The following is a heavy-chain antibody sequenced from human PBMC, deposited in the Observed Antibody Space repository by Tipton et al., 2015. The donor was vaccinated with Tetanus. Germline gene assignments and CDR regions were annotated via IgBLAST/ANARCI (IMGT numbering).Heavy chain of an antibody. CDR3: ARDAPRVDSSYDAFDI. CDR1: GFTFSSYA. D-gene: IGHD3-22*01. Sequence: SLRLSCAASGFTFSSYAMHWVRQAPGKGLEWVAVISYDGSNKYYADSVKGRFTISRDNSKNTLYLQMNSLRAEDTAVYYCARDAPRVDSSYDAFDIWGQGTMVTVSS. V-gene: IGHV3-30-3*01. CDR2: ISYDGSNK. J-gene: IGHJ3*02.